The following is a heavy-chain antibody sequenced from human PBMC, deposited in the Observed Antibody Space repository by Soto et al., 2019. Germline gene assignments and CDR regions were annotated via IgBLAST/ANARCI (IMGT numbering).Heavy chain of an antibody. CDR2: IWYDGSNK. J-gene: IGHJ2*01. D-gene: IGHD2-2*02. Sequence: PGGSLRLSCAASGFTFSSYGMHWVRQAPGKGLEWVAVIWYDGSNKYYADSVKGRFTISRDNSKNTLYLQMNSLRAEDTAVYYCARGPRYSSGYFDLWGRGTLVTVSS. V-gene: IGHV3-33*01. CDR1: GFTFSSYG. CDR3: ARGPRYSSGYFDL.